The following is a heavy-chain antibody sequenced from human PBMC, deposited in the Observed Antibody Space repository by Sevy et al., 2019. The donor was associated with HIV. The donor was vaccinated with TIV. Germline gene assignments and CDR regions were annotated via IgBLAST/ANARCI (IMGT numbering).Heavy chain of an antibody. CDR3: AKGTTTYNYGTVDY. CDR1: GFTFSNYA. D-gene: IGHD5-18*01. V-gene: IGHV3-23*01. J-gene: IGHJ4*02. Sequence: GGYLRLSCEASGFTFSNYAMNWVRQAPGKGLEGVSIISGRVGSTYYADSVKGRFTVSRYNSKNTLYLQMNSLRGEDTAVYYCAKGTTTYNYGTVDYWGQGTLVTVSS. CDR2: ISGRVGST.